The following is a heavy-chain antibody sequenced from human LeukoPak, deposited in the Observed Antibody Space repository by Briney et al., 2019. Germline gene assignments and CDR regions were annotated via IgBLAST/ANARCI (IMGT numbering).Heavy chain of an antibody. Sequence: PGGSLRLSCAASGFSLSGYWMHWVRQAPGKGLVWASRIGFDGSGTTYADSVKGRFTISRDTTKNTLYLQMNSLRDEDAAVYHCKRVQAGRSGLMDVWGRGTTVTVSS. CDR2: IGFDGSGT. J-gene: IGHJ6*02. CDR3: KRVQAGRSGLMDV. CDR1: GFSLSGYW. V-gene: IGHV3-74*01. D-gene: IGHD2-8*02.